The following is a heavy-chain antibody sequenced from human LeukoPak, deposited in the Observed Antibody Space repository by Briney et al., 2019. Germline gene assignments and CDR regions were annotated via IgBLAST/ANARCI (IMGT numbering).Heavy chain of an antibody. CDR3: ARVGGSGTYYYYFNS. CDR2: VFSDGRT. V-gene: IGHV3-66*01. Sequence: PGGSLRLSCTASGFTVSSNYMSWVRQAPGKGLEWVSVVFSDGRTYYADSVKGRFIISRDTSKNTVHLQMNSLRAEDTAVYYCARVGGSGTYYYYFNSWGLGTLVTVSS. J-gene: IGHJ4*02. CDR1: GFTVSSNY. D-gene: IGHD3-22*01.